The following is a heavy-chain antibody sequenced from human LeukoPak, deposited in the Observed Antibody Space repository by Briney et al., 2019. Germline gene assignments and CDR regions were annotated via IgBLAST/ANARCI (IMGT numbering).Heavy chain of an antibody. CDR1: GGSFSGYY. CDR3: ARGSYYYGSGSDQIYYYYGMDV. J-gene: IGHJ6*02. Sequence: SETLSLTCAVYGGSFSGYYWSWIRQSPGKGLEWIGEINHSGSTNYNPSLKSRVTISVDTSKNQFSLKLSSVTAADTAVYYCARGSYYYGSGSDQIYYYYGMDVWGQGTTVTVSS. D-gene: IGHD3-10*01. CDR2: INHSGST. V-gene: IGHV4-34*01.